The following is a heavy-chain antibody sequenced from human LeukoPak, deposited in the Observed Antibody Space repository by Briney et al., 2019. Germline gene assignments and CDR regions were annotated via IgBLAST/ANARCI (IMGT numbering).Heavy chain of an antibody. J-gene: IGHJ6*03. CDR3: ARVFDSGSQAYFYYMDV. D-gene: IGHD3-10*01. CDR1: GGSISSGSYY. Sequence: SETLSLTCTVSGGSISSGSYYWSWIRQPAGKGLEWIGRTFTSGSTKYNPSLKSRVTMSVDTSKNQFSLKVSSVTAADTAVYYCARVFDSGSQAYFYYMDVWGKGTTVTISS. V-gene: IGHV4-61*02. CDR2: TFTSGST.